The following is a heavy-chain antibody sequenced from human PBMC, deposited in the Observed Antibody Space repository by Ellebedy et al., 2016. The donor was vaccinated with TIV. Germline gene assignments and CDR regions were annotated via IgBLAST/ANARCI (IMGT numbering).Heavy chain of an antibody. D-gene: IGHD6-19*01. CDR1: GGYIGNYY. CDR2: NYYTGSP. J-gene: IGHJ4*02. V-gene: IGHV4-59*01. CDR3: GRSYKNFGYNTAWSFPFDV. Sequence: SETLSLTCTVSGGYIGNYYWNWIRQPPGQGLEWIGYNYYTGSPNYNPSLKNRVTISVDKSKNQLSLHLRSVTAADTAVYYCGRSYKNFGYNTAWSFPFDVWGLGTLVTVSS.